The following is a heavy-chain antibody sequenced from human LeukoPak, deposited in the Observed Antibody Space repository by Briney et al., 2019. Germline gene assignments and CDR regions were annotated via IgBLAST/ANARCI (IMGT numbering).Heavy chain of an antibody. V-gene: IGHV3-11*01. CDR3: AGVHYYDSSGPTYFDY. D-gene: IGHD3-22*01. Sequence: GGSLRLSCAASGFTFSDYYMSWIRQAPGKRLEWLSYISSSGSPIYYADSVKGRVTISRDKAKNSMYLQMNSLRAEDTAVYYCAGVHYYDSSGPTYFDYWGQGTLVTVSS. CDR2: ISSSGSPI. CDR1: GFTFSDYY. J-gene: IGHJ4*02.